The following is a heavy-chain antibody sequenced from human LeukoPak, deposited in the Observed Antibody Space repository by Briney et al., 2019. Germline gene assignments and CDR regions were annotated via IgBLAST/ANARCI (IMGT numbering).Heavy chain of an antibody. CDR1: GGYFSGYY. D-gene: IGHD2-15*01. V-gene: IGHV4-34*01. CDR2: INHSGST. CDR3: ATKYYCSGGSCPTHFDY. Sequence: SETLSLTCAVYGGYFSGYYWSLIRQPPGKGLEWIGEINHSGSTNYNPSLKSRVTISEDTSKNQFSLKLSSVTAADTAVYYCATKYYCSGGSCPTHFDYWGQGTLVTVSS. J-gene: IGHJ4*02.